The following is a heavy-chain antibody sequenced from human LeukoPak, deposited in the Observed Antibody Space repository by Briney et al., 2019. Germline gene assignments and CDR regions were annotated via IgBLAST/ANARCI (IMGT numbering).Heavy chain of an antibody. Sequence: GGSLRLSCAASGFTFSSYWMHWVRQAPGKGLVWVSRINSVGSSTTYADSVKGRFTISRDNAKNTLYLQMNTLRAEDAAVYFCAKAPVTSCRGAYCYPFDSWGQGTLVTVSS. J-gene: IGHJ4*02. CDR1: GFTFSSYW. V-gene: IGHV3-74*01. CDR3: AKAPVTSCRGAYCYPFDS. D-gene: IGHD2-21*01. CDR2: INSVGSST.